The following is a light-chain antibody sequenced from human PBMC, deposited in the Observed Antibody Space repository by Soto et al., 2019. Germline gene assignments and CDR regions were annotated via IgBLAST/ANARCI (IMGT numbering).Light chain of an antibody. CDR3: QQYENWPLT. Sequence: IQLIPSRSFLPASVGDRVAITCRASQGISSSLAWYQQRAGKAPKFLIYAASTLQSGAPSRFSGSGSGTEFALTISSLQPEDSATYYCQQYENWPLTFGGGTKVDIK. CDR2: AAS. V-gene: IGKV1-9*01. CDR1: QGISSS. J-gene: IGKJ4*01.